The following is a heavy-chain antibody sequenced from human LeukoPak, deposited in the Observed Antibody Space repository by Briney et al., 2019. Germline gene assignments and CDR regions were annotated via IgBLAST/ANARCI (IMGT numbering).Heavy chain of an antibody. CDR2: TYHSGST. V-gene: IGHV4-30-2*01. Sequence: SQTLSLTCAVSGGSISSGGYSWSWIRQPPGKGLEWIGYTYHSGSTYYNPSLKSRVTISVDRSKNQFSLKLSSVTAADTAVYYCARALGEVDAFDIWGQGTMVTVSS. CDR1: GGSISSGGYS. CDR3: ARALGEVDAFDI. J-gene: IGHJ3*02.